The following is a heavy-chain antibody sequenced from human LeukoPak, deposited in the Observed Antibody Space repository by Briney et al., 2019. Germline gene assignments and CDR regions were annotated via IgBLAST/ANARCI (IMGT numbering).Heavy chain of an antibody. Sequence: GESLKISCKGSGYTFATYWIGWVRQMPGKGLDLMGIIYPGDSDIRYSPSFQGQVTIPADKSIGTAYLQWSSLKASDTAMYYCARGLGDYVYYFDYWGQGALVTVSS. D-gene: IGHD4-17*01. CDR3: ARGLGDYVYYFDY. V-gene: IGHV5-51*01. J-gene: IGHJ4*02. CDR2: IYPGDSDI. CDR1: GYTFATYW.